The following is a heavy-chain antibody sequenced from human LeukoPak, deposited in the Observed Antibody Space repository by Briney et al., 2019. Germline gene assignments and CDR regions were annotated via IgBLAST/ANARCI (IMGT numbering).Heavy chain of an antibody. CDR3: ARGDTLRGYDFLKLFDY. J-gene: IGHJ4*02. V-gene: IGHV1-2*02. CDR1: GYTFTGYY. Sequence: ASVKVSCKASGYTFTGYYMHWVRQAPGQGLEWMGWINPNSGGTNYAQKFQGRVTMTRDTSISTAYMELSRLRSDDTAVYYCARGDTLRGYDFLKLFDYWGQGTLVTVSS. D-gene: IGHD2/OR15-2a*01. CDR2: INPNSGGT.